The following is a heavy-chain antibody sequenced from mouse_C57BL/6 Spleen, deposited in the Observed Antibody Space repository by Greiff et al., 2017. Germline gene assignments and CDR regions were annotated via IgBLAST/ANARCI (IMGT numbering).Heavy chain of an antibody. Sequence: VQLQQPGAELVKPGASVKLSCKASGYTFTSYWMHWVKQRPGQGLEWIGMIHPNSGSTNYNEKFKSKATLTVDKSSSTAYMQLSSLTSEDSAVYYCARSEGNYEGVWFAYWGQGTLVTVSA. V-gene: IGHV1-64*01. CDR2: IHPNSGST. CDR1: GYTFTSYW. CDR3: ARSEGNYEGVWFAY. D-gene: IGHD2-1*01. J-gene: IGHJ3*01.